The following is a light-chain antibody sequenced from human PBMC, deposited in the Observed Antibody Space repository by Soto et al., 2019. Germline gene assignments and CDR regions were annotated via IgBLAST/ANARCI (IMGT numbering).Light chain of an antibody. CDR1: QSISSR. J-gene: IGKJ1*01. Sequence: DIQMTQSPSTLSASVGDRVTITCRASQSISSRLAWYQQKPGKAPKLLIYKASSLESGVPSMFSGSGSGTEFTLTSSILQPDDFATYYCQQYNSYSRTFGQGTKVEIK. CDR2: KAS. V-gene: IGKV1-5*03. CDR3: QQYNSYSRT.